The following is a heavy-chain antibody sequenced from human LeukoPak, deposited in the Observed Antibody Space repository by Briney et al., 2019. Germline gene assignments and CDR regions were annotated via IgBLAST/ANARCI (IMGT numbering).Heavy chain of an antibody. D-gene: IGHD2-2*01. CDR2: IFSSGST. V-gene: IGHV4-59*01. CDR1: GGSISSYY. CDR3: ARGVRGDIVVVPAASYSYYYYYGMDV. J-gene: IGHJ6*02. Sequence: SETLSLTCTVSGGSISSYYWSWIRQPPGKGLEWIGYIFSSGSTNYNPSLKSRVTISVDTSKNEFSLRVSSVTAADTAVYYCARGVRGDIVVVPAASYSYYYYYGMDVWGQGTTVTVSS.